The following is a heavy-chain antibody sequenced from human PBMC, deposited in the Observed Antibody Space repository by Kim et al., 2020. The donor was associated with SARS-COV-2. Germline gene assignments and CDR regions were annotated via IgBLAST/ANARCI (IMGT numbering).Heavy chain of an antibody. V-gene: IGHV3-30*04. CDR1: GFTFSSYT. Sequence: GGSLRLSCAASGFTFSSYTMHWVRQAPGKGLEWVSVISCSRSNKYYADSVKGRFTISRDNAKNTLYLQMNSLRAEDTAVYYCARGGGYTGPFDSWGQGTLVTVSS. CDR2: ISCSRSNK. J-gene: IGHJ4*02. D-gene: IGHD5-12*01. CDR3: ARGGGYTGPFDS.